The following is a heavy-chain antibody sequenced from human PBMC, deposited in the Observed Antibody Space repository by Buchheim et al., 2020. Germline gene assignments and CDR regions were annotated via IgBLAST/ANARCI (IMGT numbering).Heavy chain of an antibody. CDR3: AKDRGVVVPAAMGSYYYGMDV. V-gene: IGHV3-23*01. D-gene: IGHD2-2*01. J-gene: IGHJ6*02. CDR1: GFTFSSYA. CDR2: ISGSGGST. Sequence: EVQLLESGGGLVQPGGSLRLSCAASGFTFSSYAMSWVRQAPGKGLEWVSAISGSGGSTYYADSVKGRFTISRDNSKNTLYLQMNSLRAEDTAVYYCAKDRGVVVPAAMGSYYYGMDVWGQGTT.